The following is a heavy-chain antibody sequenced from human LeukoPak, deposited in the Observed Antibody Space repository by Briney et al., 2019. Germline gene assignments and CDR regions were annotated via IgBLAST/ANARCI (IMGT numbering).Heavy chain of an antibody. CDR3: GRGGEGYNGPGFN. Sequence: GGSLRLSCAASGFTFSSHWMYWVRQAPGEGLVWVSRMNSDGSSINYADSVKVRFTISRDNAKNTLYLQLHRLRAEDKAVYYCGRGGEGYNGPGFNWGQGTLVTV. J-gene: IGHJ4*02. CDR2: MNSDGSSI. V-gene: IGHV3-74*01. D-gene: IGHD5-12*01. CDR1: GFTFSSHW.